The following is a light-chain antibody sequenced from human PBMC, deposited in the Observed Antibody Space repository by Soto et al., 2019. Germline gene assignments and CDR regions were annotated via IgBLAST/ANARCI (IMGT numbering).Light chain of an antibody. V-gene: IGLV2-14*01. CDR3: SSYTSSQRV. Sequence: QSALTQPASVSGSPGQSITISCTGTSSDVGGYNYVSWYQQHPGKAPKLMIYEVSNRPSGVSNRFSGSKSGNMASLTISGLQAEDEADYYCSSYTSSQRVFGTGTKVTVL. CDR1: SSDVGGYNY. J-gene: IGLJ1*01. CDR2: EVS.